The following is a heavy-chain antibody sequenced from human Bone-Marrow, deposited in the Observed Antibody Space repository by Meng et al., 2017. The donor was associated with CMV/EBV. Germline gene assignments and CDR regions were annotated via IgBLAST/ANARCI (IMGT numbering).Heavy chain of an antibody. Sequence: SETLSLTCTVSGGSVSSGSLFWSWNPQPPGKGLEWFGYLYCSGTTNYNPSLKSRVTISVDPSKNQFSLKSTSMTAADTAVYYCAREAGYYYSDMDVWGQGTTVTVSS. V-gene: IGHV4-61*01. CDR1: GGSVSSGSLF. D-gene: IGHD3-22*01. CDR2: LYCSGTT. CDR3: AREAGYYYSDMDV. J-gene: IGHJ6*02.